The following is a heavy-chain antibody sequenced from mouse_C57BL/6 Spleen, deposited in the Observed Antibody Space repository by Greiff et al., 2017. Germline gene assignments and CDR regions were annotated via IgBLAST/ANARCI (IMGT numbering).Heavy chain of an antibody. J-gene: IGHJ1*03. CDR1: GYTFTSYW. CDR2: IDPSDSYT. CDR3: ARGEATVVYWYFDV. Sequence: QVQLRQPGAELVMPGASVKLSCKASGYTFTSYWMHWVQQRPGQGLEWIGEIDPSDSYTNYNQKFKGKSTLTVDKSSSTAYMQLSSLTSEDSAVYYCARGEATVVYWYFDVWGTGTTVTVSS. V-gene: IGHV1-69*01. D-gene: IGHD1-1*01.